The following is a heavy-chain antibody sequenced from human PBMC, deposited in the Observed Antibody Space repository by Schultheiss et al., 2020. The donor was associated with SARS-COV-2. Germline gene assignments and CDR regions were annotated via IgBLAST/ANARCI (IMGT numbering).Heavy chain of an antibody. CDR1: GYTFTSYA. CDR2: VNAATGDT. V-gene: IGHV1-3*01. CDR3: ASDSGGWYWFDP. Sequence: ASVKVSCKASGYTFTSYAMNWVRQAPGQSLEWMGWVNAATGDTDYSQKFQGRITITRDTSASTVYLELNSLRSEDTAIYYCASDSGGWYWFDPWGQGTLVTVSS. D-gene: IGHD6-19*01. J-gene: IGHJ5*02.